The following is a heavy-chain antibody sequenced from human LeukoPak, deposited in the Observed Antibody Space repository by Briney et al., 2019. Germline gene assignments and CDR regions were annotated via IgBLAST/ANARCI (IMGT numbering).Heavy chain of an antibody. CDR2: IRYDGSNK. V-gene: IGHV3-30*02. Sequence: PGGSLRLSCAASAFTFSSYGMHWVRQAPGKGLEWVAFIRYDGSNKYYADSVKGRFTISRDNSKNTLYLQMNSLRAEDTAVYYCARDRRITMIVVVPGASGYMDVWGKGTTVTVSS. CDR3: ARDRRITMIVVVPGASGYMDV. D-gene: IGHD3-22*01. J-gene: IGHJ6*03. CDR1: AFTFSSYG.